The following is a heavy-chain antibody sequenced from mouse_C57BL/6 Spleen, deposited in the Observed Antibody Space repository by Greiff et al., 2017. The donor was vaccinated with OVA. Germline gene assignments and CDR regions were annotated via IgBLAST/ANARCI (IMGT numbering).Heavy chain of an antibody. V-gene: IGHV14-4*01. J-gene: IGHJ1*03. D-gene: IGHD2-3*01. CDR2: IDPENGDT. CDR1: GFNIKDDY. CDR3: TPNGYYRDV. Sequence: EVQRVESGAELVRPGASVKLSCTASGFNIKDDYMHWVKQRPEQGLEWIGWIDPENGDTEYASKFQGKATITADTSSNTAYLQLSSLTSEDTAVYYCTPNGYYRDVWGTGTTVTVSS.